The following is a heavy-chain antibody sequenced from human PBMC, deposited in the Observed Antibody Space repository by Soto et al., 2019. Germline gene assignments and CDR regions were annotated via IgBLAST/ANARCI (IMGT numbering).Heavy chain of an antibody. CDR2: ISSSSSTI. J-gene: IGHJ3*02. Sequence: GGSLRLSCAASGFTFSSYSMNWVRQAPGKGLEWVSYISSSSSTIYYADSVKGRFTISRDNAKNSLYLQMNSLRDEDTAVYYCARGRAGYYDSSGYYFGAFDIWGQGTMVTVSS. CDR3: ARGRAGYYDSSGYYFGAFDI. V-gene: IGHV3-48*02. D-gene: IGHD3-22*01. CDR1: GFTFSSYS.